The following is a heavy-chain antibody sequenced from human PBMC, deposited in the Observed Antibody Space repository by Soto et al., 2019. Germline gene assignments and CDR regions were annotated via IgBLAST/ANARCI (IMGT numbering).Heavy chain of an antibody. D-gene: IGHD5-18*01. Sequence: QVQLQESGPGLVKPSQTLSLTCTVTGGSMTNGDYYWSWIRQHPGQGLEWIGYIYYSGSTYYNPSLKSRVTMSVDTSKNQFSLKQNSVTAADTAVYYCARGKLWWDYWGQGILVTVSS. V-gene: IGHV4-31*03. CDR1: GGSMTNGDYY. CDR2: IYYSGST. J-gene: IGHJ4*02. CDR3: ARGKLWWDY.